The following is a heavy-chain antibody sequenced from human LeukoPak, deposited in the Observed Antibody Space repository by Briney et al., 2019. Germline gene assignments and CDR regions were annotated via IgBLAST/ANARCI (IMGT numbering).Heavy chain of an antibody. Sequence: SSETLSLTCTVSGCFISSGRYYWSWIRQHPGKGLEWMGYIYYSGSTYYNPSLKSRVTISVDTSKNQFSLKLSSVTAADTAVYYCARDNGSSWYLDYWGQGTLVTVSS. J-gene: IGHJ4*02. CDR3: ARDNGSSWYLDY. V-gene: IGHV4-31*03. CDR2: IYYSGST. CDR1: GCFISSGRYY. D-gene: IGHD6-13*01.